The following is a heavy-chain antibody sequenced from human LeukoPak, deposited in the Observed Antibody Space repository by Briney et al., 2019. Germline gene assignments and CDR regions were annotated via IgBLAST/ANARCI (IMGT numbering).Heavy chain of an antibody. J-gene: IGHJ4*02. CDR3: AKDRSQLTAVAGTYTDY. V-gene: IGHV3-30*02. CDR1: GFTFSSYG. Sequence: GGSLRLSCAASGFTFSSYGMHWVRQAPGKGLEWVAFIRYDGSNKYYADSVKGRFTISRDNSKNTLYLQMNSLRAEHTAVYYCAKDRSQLTAVAGTYTDYWGQGTLVTVSS. CDR2: IRYDGSNK. D-gene: IGHD6-19*01.